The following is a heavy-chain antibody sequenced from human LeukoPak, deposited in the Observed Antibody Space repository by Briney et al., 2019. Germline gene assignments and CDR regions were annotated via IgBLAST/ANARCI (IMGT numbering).Heavy chain of an antibody. CDR3: ARDSSCSSGWGEFDY. CDR1: GFTFSSYA. V-gene: IGHV3-30*04. J-gene: IGHJ4*02. CDR2: ISYDGSNK. D-gene: IGHD6-19*01. Sequence: PGRSLRLSCAASGFTFSSYAMHWVRQAPGKGLEWVAVISYDGSNKYYADSVKGRFTISRDNSKNTLYLQMNSLRAEDTAVYYCARDSSCSSGWGEFDYWGQGTLVTVSS.